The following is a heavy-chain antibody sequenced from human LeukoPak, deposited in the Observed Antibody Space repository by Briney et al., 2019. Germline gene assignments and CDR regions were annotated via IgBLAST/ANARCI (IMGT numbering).Heavy chain of an antibody. Sequence: GGSLRLSCAASGFTFSSYWMHWVRHAPGKGLVWVSRIKTDGSNTNYADSVKGRFTISRDNSKNTLYLQMNSLRAEDTAVYYCAKDSYGIVGATRVDYWGQGTLVTVSS. CDR1: GFTFSSYW. CDR2: IKTDGSNT. CDR3: AKDSYGIVGATRVDY. V-gene: IGHV3-74*01. D-gene: IGHD1-26*01. J-gene: IGHJ4*02.